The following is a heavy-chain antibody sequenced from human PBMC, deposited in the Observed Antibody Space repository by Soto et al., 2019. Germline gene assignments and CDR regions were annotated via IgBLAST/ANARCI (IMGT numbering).Heavy chain of an antibody. D-gene: IGHD5-12*01. V-gene: IGHV3-30*18. J-gene: IGHJ6*02. Sequence: PGGSLRLSCAASGFTFSNYGMHWVRQAPGKGLEWVAVISYDGSNKYFADSVKGRFTISRDNSKNTLYLQMNRLRAEDTAVYYCAKDIEVGFSGYEGNGMDVWGQGTTVTVSS. CDR2: ISYDGSNK. CDR1: GFTFSNYG. CDR3: AKDIEVGFSGYEGNGMDV.